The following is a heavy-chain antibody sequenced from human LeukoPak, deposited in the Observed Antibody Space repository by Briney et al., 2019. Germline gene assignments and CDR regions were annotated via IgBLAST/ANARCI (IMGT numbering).Heavy chain of an antibody. Sequence: RPSETLSLTCTVSGGSISSYYWSWIRQPPGKGLEWIGFIYYTGSTNYNPSLKSRVTISVDTSKNQFSLKLSCVTAADTAVYYCAGMRITTPTVRTLDYWGQGTLVTVSS. CDR3: AGMRITTPTVRTLDY. V-gene: IGHV4-59*01. D-gene: IGHD1-14*01. CDR1: GGSISSYY. J-gene: IGHJ4*02. CDR2: IYYTGST.